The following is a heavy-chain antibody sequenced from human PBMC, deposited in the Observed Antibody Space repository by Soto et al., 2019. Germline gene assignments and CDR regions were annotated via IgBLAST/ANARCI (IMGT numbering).Heavy chain of an antibody. V-gene: IGHV3-21*06. CDR1: GFTFGSFT. J-gene: IGHJ4*02. CDR3: ARDGLTFGGD. CDR2: FSSSSAYI. Sequence: EVHLVEAGGGLVKPGESLTLSCAASGFTFGSFTLNWSPKPPGKGREWVSSFSSSSAYIYYAESVKGRFTISRDNARSTLYLQMNSLRLDDTAVYFCARDGLTFGGDWGQGTLVAVSS. D-gene: IGHD3-16*01.